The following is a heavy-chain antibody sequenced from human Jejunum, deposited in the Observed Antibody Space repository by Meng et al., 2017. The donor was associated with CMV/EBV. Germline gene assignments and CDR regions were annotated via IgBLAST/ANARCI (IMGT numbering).Heavy chain of an antibody. CDR3: ARGVNYGMDV. D-gene: IGHD3-10*01. CDR1: GLSVSTTY. V-gene: IGHV3-30*03. Sequence: CEVSGLSVSTTYISWVRQAPGKGLEWVAFIQYDGSKKSYADSVKGRFTISRDNSKNTLYLQMNSLRGEDTALYYCARGVNYGMDVWGQGTTVTVSS. CDR2: IQYDGSKK. J-gene: IGHJ6*02.